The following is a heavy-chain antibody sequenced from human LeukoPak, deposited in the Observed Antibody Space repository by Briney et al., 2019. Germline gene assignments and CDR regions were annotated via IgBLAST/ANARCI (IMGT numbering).Heavy chain of an antibody. CDR1: GGSISSYY. D-gene: IGHD2-15*01. CDR2: IYNGGST. Sequence: SETLSLTCTASGGSISSYYWTWIRQSAGKGLEWIGRIYNGGSTKYSPSLNSRVTISVDTSKNQFSLKLTSVTAADTAVYYCARDIVVADNNWFDPWGQGILVTVSS. V-gene: IGHV4-4*07. J-gene: IGHJ5*02. CDR3: ARDIVVADNNWFDP.